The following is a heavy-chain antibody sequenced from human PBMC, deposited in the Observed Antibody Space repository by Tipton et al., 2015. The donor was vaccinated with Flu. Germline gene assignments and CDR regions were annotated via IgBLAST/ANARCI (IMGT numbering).Heavy chain of an antibody. D-gene: IGHD3-10*01. Sequence: TLSLTRTVSGGSISSSSYYWGWIRQPPGKGLEWIGSIYYSGSTYYNPSLKSRVTISVDTSKDQFSLKLSSVTAADTAVYYCAREHQGVISGGEEYWGQGTLVTVSS. J-gene: IGHJ4*02. CDR2: IYYSGST. CDR3: AREHQGVISGGEEY. CDR1: GGSISSSSYY. V-gene: IGHV4-39*07.